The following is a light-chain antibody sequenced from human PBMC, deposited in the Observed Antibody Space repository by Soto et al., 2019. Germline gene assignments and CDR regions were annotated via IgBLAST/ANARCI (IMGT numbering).Light chain of an antibody. V-gene: IGKV3-20*01. CDR3: EQYGSSPRT. CDR2: GIS. J-gene: IGKJ1*01. Sequence: EFVLTQSPGTLSLSPGERATLSYRASQTISSNYFAWYQQKPGQAPRLLMYGISTRGTGSPDRFSGSGSGTNFTLSISRVEPEDFAVYYCEQYGSSPRTFGQGTKVDIK. CDR1: QTISSNY.